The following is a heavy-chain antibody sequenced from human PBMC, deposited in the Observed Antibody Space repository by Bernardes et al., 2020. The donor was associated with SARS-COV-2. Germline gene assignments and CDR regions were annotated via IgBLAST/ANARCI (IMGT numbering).Heavy chain of an antibody. Sequence: SETLSLTCTVSGGSISSSSYYWGWIRQPPGKGLEWIGSIYYSGSTYYNPSLKSRVTISVDTSKNQFSLKLSSVTAADPAVYYCARHSDYGDYGYFYYWGQGTLVTVSS. CDR3: ARHSDYGDYGYFYY. D-gene: IGHD4-17*01. CDR2: IYYSGST. V-gene: IGHV4-39*01. J-gene: IGHJ4*02. CDR1: GGSISSSSYY.